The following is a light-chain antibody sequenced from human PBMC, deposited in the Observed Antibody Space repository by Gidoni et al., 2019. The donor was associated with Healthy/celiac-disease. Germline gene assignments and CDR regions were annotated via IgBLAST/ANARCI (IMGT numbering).Light chain of an antibody. V-gene: IGLV2-14*01. CDR2: EVS. CDR3: SSYTSCSTVV. CDR1: SSDVGGYNY. Sequence: QSALTQPAPVYGSPGQANTISCTGTSSDVGGYNYVSWYQQHPGKAPKLMISEVSNRPSGVSNRVSGSKSGNTASLTIYGLQAEDEADYYCSSYTSCSTVVFGGGTKLTVL. J-gene: IGLJ2*01.